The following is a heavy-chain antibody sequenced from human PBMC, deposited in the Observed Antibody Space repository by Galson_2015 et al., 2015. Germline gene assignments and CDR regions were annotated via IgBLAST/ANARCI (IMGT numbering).Heavy chain of an antibody. CDR1: GYSFTSYW. CDR2: IYPGDSDT. CDR3: ARRMDSGSYYGKYYFDY. V-gene: IGHV5-51*01. J-gene: IGHJ4*02. Sequence: QSGAEVKKPGESLKISCKGSGYSFTSYWIGWVRQMPGKGLEWMGIIYPGDSDTRYSPSFQGQVTISADKSISTAYLQWSSLKASDTAMDYCARRMDSGSYYGKYYFDYRGQGTLVTVSS. D-gene: IGHD1-26*01.